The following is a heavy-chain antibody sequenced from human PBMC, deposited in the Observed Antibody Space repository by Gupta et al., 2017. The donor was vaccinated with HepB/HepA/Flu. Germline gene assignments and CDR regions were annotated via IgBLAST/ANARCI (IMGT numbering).Heavy chain of an antibody. V-gene: IGHV1-8*03. J-gene: IGHJ6*03. CDR2: MNPNSGNT. D-gene: IGHD3-3*01. CDR1: GYTFTSYD. Sequence: QVQLVQSGAEVKKPGASVKVSCKASGYTFTSYDINWVRQATGQGLEWMGWMNPNSGNTGYAQKFQGRVTITRNTSISTAYMELSSLRSEDTAVYYCARGLGLDTIFGDYYYMDVWGKGTTVTVSS. CDR3: ARGLGLDTIFGDYYYMDV.